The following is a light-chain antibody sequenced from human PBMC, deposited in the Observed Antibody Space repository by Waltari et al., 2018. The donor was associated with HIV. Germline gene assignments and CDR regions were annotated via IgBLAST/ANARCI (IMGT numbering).Light chain of an antibody. CDR2: RAS. CDR1: QNIYKW. CDR3: QQYNGYPWT. Sequence: DIRMTQSPSTLSASVGDRVTITCRASQNIYKWLAWFQQKPGKAPKLPIYRASGLESGVPSRFSGSGSGTEFTLTISSLQPDDFATYYCQQYNGYPWTLGQGTKVDVK. J-gene: IGKJ1*01. V-gene: IGKV1-5*03.